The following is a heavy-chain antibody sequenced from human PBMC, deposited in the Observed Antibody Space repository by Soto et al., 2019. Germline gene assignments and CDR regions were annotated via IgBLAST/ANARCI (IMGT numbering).Heavy chain of an antibody. Sequence: QVQLVQSGAEVKKPGSSVKVSCKASGGTFSSYAISWVRQAPGQGLEWMGGIIPIFGTANYAQKVQGRVTITADESTSTADMDLSSLRSEDTAVYYCARVPYNWNYNWFDPWGQGTLVTVSS. V-gene: IGHV1-69*01. CDR1: GGTFSSYA. D-gene: IGHD1-7*01. CDR3: ARVPYNWNYNWFDP. J-gene: IGHJ5*02. CDR2: IIPIFGTA.